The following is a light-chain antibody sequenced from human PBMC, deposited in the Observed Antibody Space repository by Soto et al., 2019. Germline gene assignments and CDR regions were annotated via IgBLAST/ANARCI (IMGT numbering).Light chain of an antibody. CDR1: QSISNY. V-gene: IGKV1-39*01. J-gene: IGKJ5*01. CDR3: QQSYSTPLVT. Sequence: DIQMTQSPSSLPASVGDRVTITCRASQSISNYLNWYQQKPGKVPKLLIYAASSLQSGVPSRFSGSGYGTDFTLTISSLQPEDFASYYCQQSYSTPLVTFGQGTRLEIK. CDR2: AAS.